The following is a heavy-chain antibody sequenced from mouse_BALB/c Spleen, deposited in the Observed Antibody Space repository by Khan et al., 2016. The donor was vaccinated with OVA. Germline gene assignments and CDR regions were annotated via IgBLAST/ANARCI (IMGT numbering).Heavy chain of an antibody. CDR1: GFSLSNYG. D-gene: IGHD2-4*01. Sequence: QVQLKESGPGLVAPSQSLSTTCTVSGFSLSNYGVHWVRQPPGKGLEWLGVIWAGGSTNYNSALMSRLSISRKNSKSQVFLKLNSLQTDDTAMYYCARDPMITTRYFDVWGAGTTVIVSS. CDR2: IWAGGST. V-gene: IGHV2-9*02. J-gene: IGHJ1*01. CDR3: ARDPMITTRYFDV.